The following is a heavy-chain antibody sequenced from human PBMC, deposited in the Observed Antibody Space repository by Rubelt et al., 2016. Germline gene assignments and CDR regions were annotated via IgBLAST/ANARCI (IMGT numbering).Heavy chain of an antibody. CDR1: GGSFNNYY. CDR2: VNPNGKT. Sequence: QVQLQQWGAGLLKPSETLSLTCAVYGGSFNNYYWFWIRQPPGKGLEWIGEVNPNGKTNYNPSLQSRHTISLDTAKSQFSRKLRSVTAADTAVYYCASLKQLYYFDYWGQGTLVTVSS. J-gene: IGHJ4*02. V-gene: IGHV4-34*01. CDR3: ASLKQLYYFDY. D-gene: IGHD5-18*01.